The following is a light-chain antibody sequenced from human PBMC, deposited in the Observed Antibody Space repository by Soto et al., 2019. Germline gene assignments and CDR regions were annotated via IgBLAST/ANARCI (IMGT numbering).Light chain of an antibody. Sequence: EIVLTQSPGTLSLSPGEGATLSCRASQSVRSSYLAWYQQKPGQAPRLLIYAAPSRATGIPDRFSGSGSGTDFTLTISRLEPEDFAVYYCLQYGTPPYTFGQGTKLEI. CDR2: AAP. J-gene: IGKJ2*01. CDR3: LQYGTPPYT. V-gene: IGKV3-20*01. CDR1: QSVRSSY.